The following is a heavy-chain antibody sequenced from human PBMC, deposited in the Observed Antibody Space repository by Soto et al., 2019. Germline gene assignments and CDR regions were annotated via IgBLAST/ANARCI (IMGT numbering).Heavy chain of an antibody. Sequence: GESLKISCAASGFTFSSYAMSWVRQAPGKGLEWVSAISGSGGSTYYADSVKGRFTISRDNSKNTLYLQMNSLRAEDTAVYYCAKGGGYCSGGSCYFDYWGQGTLVTVSS. CDR2: ISGSGGST. J-gene: IGHJ4*02. D-gene: IGHD2-15*01. CDR3: AKGGGYCSGGSCYFDY. CDR1: GFTFSSYA. V-gene: IGHV3-23*01.